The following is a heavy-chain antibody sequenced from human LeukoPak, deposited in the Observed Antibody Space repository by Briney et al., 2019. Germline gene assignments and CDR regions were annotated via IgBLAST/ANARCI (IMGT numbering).Heavy chain of an antibody. V-gene: IGHV4-59*01. Sequence: SETLSLTCTVSVGSIRSYYWSWIRQPPEKGLEWIGYIYYSGSTNYNPSLKSRATISVDTSKNQFSLKLSSVTAADTAVYYCARGVRLDTAMVTGKRAFDIWGQGTMVTVSS. J-gene: IGHJ3*02. CDR2: IYYSGST. CDR3: ARGVRLDTAMVTGKRAFDI. CDR1: VGSIRSYY. D-gene: IGHD5-18*01.